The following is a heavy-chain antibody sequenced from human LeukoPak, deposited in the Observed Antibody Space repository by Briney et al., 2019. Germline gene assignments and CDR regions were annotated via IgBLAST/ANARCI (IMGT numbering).Heavy chain of an antibody. D-gene: IGHD1-26*01. CDR1: GFTFSSYG. CDR2: IWYDGSNK. J-gene: IGHJ6*02. V-gene: IGHV3-33*01. CDR3: ARDGRPTYYCYGMDV. Sequence: PGGSLRLSCAASGFTFSSYGMHWVRQAPGKGLEWVAVIWYDGSNKYYADSVKGRFTISRDNSKNTLYLQMNSLRAEDTAVYYCARDGRPTYYCYGMDVWGQGTTVTVSS.